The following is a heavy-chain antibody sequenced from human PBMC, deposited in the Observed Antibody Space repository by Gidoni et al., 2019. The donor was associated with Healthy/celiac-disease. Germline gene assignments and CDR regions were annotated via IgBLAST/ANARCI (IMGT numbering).Heavy chain of an antibody. J-gene: IGHJ3*02. V-gene: IGHV3-21*01. CDR1: GFTFSSYS. CDR3: ARVGSGSYYDDAFDI. Sequence: EVQLVESGGALVKPGGSLRLSCAASGFTFSSYSMTWVRQAPGKGLEWVSSISSSSSYIYYADSVKGRFTISRDNAKNSLYLQMNSLRAEDTAVYYCARVGSGSYYDDAFDIWGQGTMVTVSS. CDR2: ISSSSSYI. D-gene: IGHD1-26*01.